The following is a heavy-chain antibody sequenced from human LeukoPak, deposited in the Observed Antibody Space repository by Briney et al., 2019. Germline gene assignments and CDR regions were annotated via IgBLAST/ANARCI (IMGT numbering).Heavy chain of an antibody. CDR3: ATDLFITGTRYFQH. V-gene: IGHV1-24*01. Sequence: ASVKVSCKVSGYTLTELSMHWVRQAPGKGLEWMGGFDPEDGETIYAQKFQGRVTMTEDTSTDTAYMELSGLRSEDTAVYYCATDLFITGTRYFQHWGQGTLVTVSS. D-gene: IGHD1-20*01. J-gene: IGHJ1*01. CDR2: FDPEDGET. CDR1: GYTLTELS.